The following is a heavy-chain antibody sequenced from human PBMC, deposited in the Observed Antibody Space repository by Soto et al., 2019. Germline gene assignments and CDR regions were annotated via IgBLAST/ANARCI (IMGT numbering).Heavy chain of an antibody. Sequence: QVQLVQSGAEVKKPGSSVKVFCKASGGTFSNYTISWVRQAPGQGLEWMGGIIPVFGTTDYEQKFQGRVTITAVGSTRIAYMKRSSRRSADTAVYYCSRSSHYIVVRKPTGNQYYYGMDVWSQGTTVTVSS. CDR1: GGTFSNYT. J-gene: IGHJ6*02. CDR3: SRSSHYIVVRKPTGNQYYYGMDV. CDR2: IIPVFGTT. V-gene: IGHV1-69*01. D-gene: IGHD2-2*01.